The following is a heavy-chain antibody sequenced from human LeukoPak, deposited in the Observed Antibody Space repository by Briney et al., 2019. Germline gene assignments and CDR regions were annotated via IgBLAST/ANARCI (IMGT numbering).Heavy chain of an antibody. J-gene: IGHJ4*02. CDR2: ISPYNGNT. CDR3: ARGGGAAASDF. D-gene: IGHD6-13*01. CDR1: GYTFTTYG. V-gene: IGHV1-18*01. Sequence: ASVMVSCKAHGYTFTTYGITWVRQAPGQGLEWMGWISPYNGNTNYAQKLQGRVTMTTDTSTSTAYMEMRSLRSDDTAVYYCARGGGAAASDFWGQGTLVTVSS.